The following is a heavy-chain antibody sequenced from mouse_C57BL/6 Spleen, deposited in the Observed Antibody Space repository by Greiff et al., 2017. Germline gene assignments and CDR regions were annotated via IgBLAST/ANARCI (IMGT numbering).Heavy chain of an antibody. Sequence: QVQLQQSGAELVKPGASVKISCKASGYAFSSYWMNWVKQRPGKGLEWIGQIYPGDGDTNYNGKFKGKATLTADKSSSTAYMQLSSLTSEDSAVYFCARENWDGGKNYWGQGTTLTVSS. CDR2: IYPGDGDT. V-gene: IGHV1-80*01. CDR1: GYAFSSYW. D-gene: IGHD4-1*01. CDR3: ARENWDGGKNY. J-gene: IGHJ2*01.